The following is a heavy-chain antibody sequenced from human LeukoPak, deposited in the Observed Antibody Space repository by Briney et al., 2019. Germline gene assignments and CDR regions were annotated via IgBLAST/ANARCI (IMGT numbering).Heavy chain of an antibody. D-gene: IGHD3-3*01. CDR3: ARVGSGLNLYYFDY. V-gene: IGHV4-39*07. CDR1: XDSIXDXXYF. Sequence: LXLXXTVXXDSIXDXXYFWGXXRQPXXKGXXXXXXSYSGGSTYYNPSLKSRVAISEDTSGKQFSLRLGSVTAADTAVYFCARVGSGLNLYYFDYWGQGILVTVSS. J-gene: IGHJ4*02. CDR2: SYSGGST.